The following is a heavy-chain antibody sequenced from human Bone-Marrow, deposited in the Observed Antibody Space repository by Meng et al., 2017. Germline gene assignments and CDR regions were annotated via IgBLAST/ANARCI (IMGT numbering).Heavy chain of an antibody. CDR1: GYTFTSYD. J-gene: IGHJ6*02. CDR2: MNPNSGNT. CDR3: ARKHPHIVGATRNYYYGMDV. D-gene: IGHD1-26*01. V-gene: IGHV1-8*03. Sequence: ASVKVSCKASGYTFTSYDINWVRQATGQGLEWRGWMNPNSGNTGYAQKSQGRVTITRNTSISTAYMELSSLRSEDTAVYYCARKHPHIVGATRNYYYGMDVWGQEPTVTVSS.